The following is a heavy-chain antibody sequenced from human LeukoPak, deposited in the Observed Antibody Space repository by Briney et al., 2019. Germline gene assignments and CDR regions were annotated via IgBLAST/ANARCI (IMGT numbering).Heavy chain of an antibody. J-gene: IGHJ4*02. D-gene: IGHD3-16*02. CDR1: GGSISSYY. Sequence: SETLSPTCTVSGGSISSYYWSWIRQPAGKGLEWIGRIYTSGSTNYNPSLKSRVTMSVDTSKNQFSLKLSSVTAADTAVYYCAREENDYVWGSYRVFDYWGQGTLVTVSS. CDR3: AREENDYVWGSYRVFDY. V-gene: IGHV4-4*07. CDR2: IYTSGST.